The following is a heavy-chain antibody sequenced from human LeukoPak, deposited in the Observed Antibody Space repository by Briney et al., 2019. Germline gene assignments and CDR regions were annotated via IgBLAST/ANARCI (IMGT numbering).Heavy chain of an antibody. CDR1: GFTFSTYG. CDR3: AKDQRGGATGDY. Sequence: GGSLRLSCAASGFTFSTYGMNWVRQAPGKGLEWVAFIRYDGSNKYYADSVKGRFTISRDNSKNTLYLQMNSLRAEDTAVYYCAKDQRGGATGDYWGQGTLVTVSS. J-gene: IGHJ4*02. D-gene: IGHD1-26*01. V-gene: IGHV3-30*02. CDR2: IRYDGSNK.